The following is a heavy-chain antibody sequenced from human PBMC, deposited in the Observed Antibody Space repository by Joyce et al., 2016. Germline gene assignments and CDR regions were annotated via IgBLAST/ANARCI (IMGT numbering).Heavy chain of an antibody. V-gene: IGHV4-39*01. CDR1: GGSINTSGYF. D-gene: IGHD2/OR15-2a*01. Sequence: QLQLQESGPGLVKPSETLSLTCTVSGGSINTSGYFWGWIRQPPGKGLECIGYMSYSGRNFFNPSLKSRLTISMDTSKNQFSLRLSSVTAADTAFYYCARQYDYFGRPGWFDPWGQGTLVTVSS. CDR2: MSYSGRN. CDR3: ARQYDYFGRPGWFDP. J-gene: IGHJ5*02.